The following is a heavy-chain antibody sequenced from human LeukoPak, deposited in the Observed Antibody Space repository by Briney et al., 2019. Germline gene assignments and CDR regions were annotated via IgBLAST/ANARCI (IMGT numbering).Heavy chain of an antibody. Sequence: GGSLRLSCAASGFTFSSYWMHWVRQAPGKGLVWVSRINSDGSSTSYADSVKGRFTISRDNAKNSLYLQMNSLRAEDTAVYYCARDREQYDFWSGLYYYYYMDVWGKGTTVTVSS. V-gene: IGHV3-74*01. CDR3: ARDREQYDFWSGLYYYYYMDV. CDR1: GFTFSSYW. D-gene: IGHD3-3*01. CDR2: INSDGSST. J-gene: IGHJ6*03.